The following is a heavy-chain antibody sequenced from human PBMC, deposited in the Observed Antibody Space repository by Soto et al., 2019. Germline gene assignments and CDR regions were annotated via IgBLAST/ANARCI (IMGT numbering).Heavy chain of an antibody. Sequence: PWGSLRLSCAASGFTFSSYGMHWVRHAPGKGLEWGAGISYDGSNKYYADSVKGRFTISRDNSKNTLYLQMNSLRAVDTAVYSGARDCSPGIVVVTDFDYWGQGTLVTVSS. CDR3: ARDCSPGIVVVTDFDY. CDR1: GFTFSSYG. CDR2: ISYDGSNK. D-gene: IGHD3-22*01. J-gene: IGHJ4*01. V-gene: IGHV3-30*03.